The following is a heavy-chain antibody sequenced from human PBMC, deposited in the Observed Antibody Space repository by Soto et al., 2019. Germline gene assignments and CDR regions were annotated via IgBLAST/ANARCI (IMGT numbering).Heavy chain of an antibody. CDR2: TFVTGAT. J-gene: IGHJ6*02. D-gene: IGHD3-10*01. V-gene: IGHV4-61*01. CDR3: AIGRADSAGSSLGRRMDV. Sequence: QVQLQESGPGLVKPSETLSLICFVSGEAVGSGQSYWNWIRQAPGKGLEWIGHTFVTGATKYSSSHNSRVTMSLDTPKSQLSLNLTSVTAADSATYFCAIGRADSAGSSLGRRMDVWGQGTTVTVAS. CDR1: GEAVGSGQSY.